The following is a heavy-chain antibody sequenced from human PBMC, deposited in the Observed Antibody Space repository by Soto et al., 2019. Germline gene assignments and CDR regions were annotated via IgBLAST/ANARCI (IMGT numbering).Heavy chain of an antibody. CDR1: GFTFSCYS. D-gene: IGHD3-10*01. CDR3: AKRDSGSGRSPPLINY. J-gene: IGHJ4*02. Sequence: EVQLLESGGGLVQPGGSLRLSCAASGFTFSCYSMNWVRQAPGKRLEWVATVGGGGENTFYADSVKGRFTISRDDSQNRLYLQMNSLRAEDTAVYFCAKRDSGSGRSPPLINYWGQGTLVTVSS. CDR2: VGGGGENT. V-gene: IGHV3-23*01.